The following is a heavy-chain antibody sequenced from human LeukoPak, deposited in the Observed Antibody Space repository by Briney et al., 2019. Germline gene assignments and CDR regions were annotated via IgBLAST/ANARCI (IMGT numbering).Heavy chain of an antibody. Sequence: GGSLRLSCAASGFTFSSYAMHWVRQAPGKGLEWVAVISYDGSNKYYADSAKGRFTISRDNSKNTLYLQMNSLRAEDTAVYYCARGYSSSWNEWWYWGQGTLVTVSS. CDR2: ISYDGSNK. V-gene: IGHV3-30*04. CDR3: ARGYSSSWNEWWY. CDR1: GFTFSSYA. J-gene: IGHJ4*02. D-gene: IGHD6-13*01.